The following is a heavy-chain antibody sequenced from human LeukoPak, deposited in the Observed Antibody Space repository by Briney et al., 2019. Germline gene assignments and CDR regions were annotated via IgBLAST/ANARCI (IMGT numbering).Heavy chain of an antibody. V-gene: IGHV3-23*01. CDR2: MSASIGST. D-gene: IGHD3-22*01. CDR3: AKVKIYDSSGSYSHCFDN. CDR1: GFTFSSYA. Sequence: PGGSLRLSCAASGFTFSSYAMSWVRQAPGKGLEWVSAMSASIGSTYYADSVKGRFNISRDNSKNTQYLQMHNLRAEDTAIYYCAKVKIYDSSGSYSHCFDNWGQGTLVTVSS. J-gene: IGHJ4*02.